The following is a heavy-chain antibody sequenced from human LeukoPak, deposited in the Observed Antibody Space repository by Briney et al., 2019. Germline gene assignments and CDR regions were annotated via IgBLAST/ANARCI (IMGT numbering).Heavy chain of an antibody. CDR2: IYPSDSDT. CDR3: ARRYSSSLFDY. D-gene: IGHD6-13*01. Sequence: GESLKIPCKGSGYSFTTYWIGWVRQMPGKGLEWMGIIYPSDSDTRYSPSFQGQVTTSTDKSITTAYLQWSSLKASDTAIYYCARRYSSSLFDYWGQGTLVTVSS. J-gene: IGHJ4*02. V-gene: IGHV5-51*01. CDR1: GYSFTTYW.